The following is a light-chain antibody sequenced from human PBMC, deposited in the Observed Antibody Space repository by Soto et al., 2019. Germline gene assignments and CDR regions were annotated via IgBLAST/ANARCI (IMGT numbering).Light chain of an antibody. V-gene: IGKV1-5*01. CDR3: QHYNSYSEA. CDR2: DAS. Sequence: DIHMTQSPSSLSVSVGDRVTMTCRTSQNIDAWLAWYQQRPGQAPKLLIYDASTVQSGVPSRFSGSGSGTEFTLTISSLQPDDFATYYCQHYNSYSEAFGQGTKVDI. CDR1: QNIDAW. J-gene: IGKJ1*01.